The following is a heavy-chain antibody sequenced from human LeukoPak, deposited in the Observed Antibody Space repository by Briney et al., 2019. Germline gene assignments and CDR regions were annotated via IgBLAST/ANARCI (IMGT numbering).Heavy chain of an antibody. CDR2: MSYDGTNK. D-gene: IGHD1-26*01. CDR3: AKDSGWKWEHPGKGVDY. J-gene: IGHJ4*02. CDR1: GFTFSSYG. V-gene: IGHV3-30*18. Sequence: GGSLRLSCVASGFTFSSYGMHWVRQAPGKGLEWVAVMSYDGTNKFYADSVKDRFTISRDNSKNTLYLQMNSLRADDTAVYYCAKDSGWKWEHPGKGVDYWGQGTLVTVSS.